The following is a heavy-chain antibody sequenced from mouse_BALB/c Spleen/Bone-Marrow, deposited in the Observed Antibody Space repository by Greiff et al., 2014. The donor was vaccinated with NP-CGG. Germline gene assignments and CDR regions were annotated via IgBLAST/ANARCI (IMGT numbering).Heavy chain of an antibody. J-gene: IGHJ4*01. CDR2: TSFGGGYT. Sequence: EVKLMESGGDLVKPGGSLKLSCAASGFTFSRYGMSWVRQTPDKRLEWVANTSFGGGYTYYPDSVKGRFTISRDNAKNTLYLQMSSLKSEDTAMYYCARQYGNFGVMDYWGQGTSVTVSS. CDR1: GFTFSRYG. CDR3: ARQYGNFGVMDY. V-gene: IGHV5-6*01. D-gene: IGHD2-1*01.